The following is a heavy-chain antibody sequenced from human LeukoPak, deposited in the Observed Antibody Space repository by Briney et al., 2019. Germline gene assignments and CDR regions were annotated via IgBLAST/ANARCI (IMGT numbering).Heavy chain of an antibody. V-gene: IGHV4-59*12. CDR2: IYYSGST. CDR1: GGSISSYY. J-gene: IGHJ4*02. Sequence: SETLSLTCTVSGGSISSYYWSWIRQPPGKGLEWIGYIYYSGSTNYNPSLKSRVAISVDTSKNQFSLKLSSVTAADTAVYYCARDSAGSGRPYYFDYWGQGTLVTVSS. CDR3: ARDSAGSGRPYYFDY. D-gene: IGHD3-10*01.